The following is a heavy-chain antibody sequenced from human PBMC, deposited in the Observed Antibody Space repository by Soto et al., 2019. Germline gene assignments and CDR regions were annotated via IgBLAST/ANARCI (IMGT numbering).Heavy chain of an antibody. D-gene: IGHD6-13*01. J-gene: IGHJ6*02. Sequence: GGSLRLSCVASGFTFSDHYMDWVRQAPGKGLEWVGRTRNKAKSYTTEYAASVKGRFTISRDDSKNSLYLQMNSLKTEDTAVYYCARGATAATRYYYGFDAWGQGTKVTVSS. CDR2: TRNKAKSYTT. CDR1: GFTFSDHY. CDR3: ARGATAATRYYYGFDA. V-gene: IGHV3-72*01.